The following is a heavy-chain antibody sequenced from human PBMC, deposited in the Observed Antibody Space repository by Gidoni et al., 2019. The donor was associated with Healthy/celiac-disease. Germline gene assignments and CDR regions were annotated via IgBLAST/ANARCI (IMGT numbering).Heavy chain of an antibody. D-gene: IGHD6-13*01. CDR3: ARGIGQQQIFDY. CDR1: GGPISSYS. J-gene: IGHJ4*02. Sequence: QVQLQESCPGLVKPSEPLSLTCTVSGGPISSYSWSSFRPPPGKGLEWSGYIYYSRSTNYNPSLKSRVTISVDTSKNQFSLKLSSVTAADTAVYYCARGIGQQQIFDYWGQGTLVTVSS. V-gene: IGHV4-59*01. CDR2: IYYSRST.